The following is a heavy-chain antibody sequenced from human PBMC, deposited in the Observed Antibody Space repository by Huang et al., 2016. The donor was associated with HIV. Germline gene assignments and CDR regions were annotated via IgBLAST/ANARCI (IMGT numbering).Heavy chain of an antibody. CDR2: SSTDTGKA. CDR1: GYSFSNYA. Sequence: QVVLVQSGSELKKPGASVKVSCKASGYSFSNYALNWVRQAPGQGLAWMGGSSTDTGKATYARGFAGRFVFSLDTSVNTAYLQISSLKTEDTALYYCARDARERRDPWVKYSWFDPWGQGTLVTVSS. CDR3: ARDARERRDPWVKYSWFDP. J-gene: IGHJ5*02. D-gene: IGHD2-21*01. V-gene: IGHV7-4-1*02.